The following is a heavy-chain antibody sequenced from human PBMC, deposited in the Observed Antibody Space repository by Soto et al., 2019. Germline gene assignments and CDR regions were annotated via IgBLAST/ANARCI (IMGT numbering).Heavy chain of an antibody. V-gene: IGHV3-30*18. CDR3: AKPISISGVIIDAFDV. J-gene: IGHJ3*01. CDR1: KFTFSYYG. Sequence: QVQLVESGGGVVQHGTSLRLSCAASKFTFSYYGMHWVREAPGKGLEWVAVISYEGSNKYYADPVKGRFTISRDNSKNTLYLEMKSLRAEDTAVYYCAKPISISGVIIDAFDVWGQGTMVTVSS. CDR2: ISYEGSNK. D-gene: IGHD3-3*01.